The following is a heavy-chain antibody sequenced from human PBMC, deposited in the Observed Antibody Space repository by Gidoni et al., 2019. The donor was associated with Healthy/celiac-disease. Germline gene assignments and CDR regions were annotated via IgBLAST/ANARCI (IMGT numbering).Heavy chain of an antibody. Sequence: TSGMCVSWIRQPPGKALEWLARIDWDDDKYYSTSLKTRLTISKDTSKNQVVLTMTNMDPVDTATYYCARFGATYYYGSGSYKWYAFDIWGQGTMVTVSS. CDR2: IDWDDDK. V-gene: IGHV2-70*11. CDR1: TSGMC. D-gene: IGHD3-10*01. J-gene: IGHJ3*02. CDR3: ARFGATYYYGSGSYKWYAFDI.